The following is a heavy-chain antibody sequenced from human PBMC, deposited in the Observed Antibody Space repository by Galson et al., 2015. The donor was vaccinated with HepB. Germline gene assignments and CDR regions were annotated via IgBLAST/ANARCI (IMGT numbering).Heavy chain of an antibody. Sequence: SVKVSCKASGGTFSSYPITWVRQAPGQGLEWIGGIIPILGIAHYAQNFQGRVTITADETTRTAYMELSSLRFDDTAVYYCARGVMTPVVNAFDVWGQGTMVTVSS. CDR2: IIPILGIA. D-gene: IGHD4-17*01. V-gene: IGHV1-69*10. CDR3: ARGVMTPVVNAFDV. CDR1: GGTFSSYP. J-gene: IGHJ3*01.